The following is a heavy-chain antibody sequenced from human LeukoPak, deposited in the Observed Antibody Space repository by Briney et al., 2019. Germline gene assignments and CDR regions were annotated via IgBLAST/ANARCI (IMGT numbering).Heavy chain of an antibody. Sequence: SETLSLTCTVSGGSISSYYWSWIRQPPGKGLEWVGYIYYSGSTNYNPSLKSRVTISVDTSKNQFSLKLSSVTAADTAVYYCARDSRYYYYGMDVWGQGTTVTVSS. CDR2: IYYSGST. CDR3: ARDSRYYYYGMDV. CDR1: GGSISSYY. V-gene: IGHV4-59*01. J-gene: IGHJ6*02.